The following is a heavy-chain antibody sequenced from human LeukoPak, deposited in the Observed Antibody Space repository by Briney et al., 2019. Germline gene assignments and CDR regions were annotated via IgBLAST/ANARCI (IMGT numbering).Heavy chain of an antibody. J-gene: IGHJ3*02. Sequence: PSQTLSLTCTVSGGSISSGGYYWSWIRQHPGKGLEWIGYIYYSGSTYYNPSLKSRVTISVATSKNQFSLKLSSVTAADTAVYYCARSYYDFWSDTSPDAFDIWGQGTMVTVSS. D-gene: IGHD3-3*01. CDR2: IYYSGST. V-gene: IGHV4-31*03. CDR1: GGSISSGGYY. CDR3: ARSYYDFWSDTSPDAFDI.